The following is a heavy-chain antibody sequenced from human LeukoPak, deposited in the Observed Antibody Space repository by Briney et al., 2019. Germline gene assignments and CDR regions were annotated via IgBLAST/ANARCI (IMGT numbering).Heavy chain of an antibody. CDR3: ARGASWVWAFDY. V-gene: IGHV4-39*01. CDR1: GGSLSSNSYY. Sequence: PSDTVSLLCTVSGGSLSSNSYYWGWIRQPRGKGLEWIGRVYNSGSTYYNPSLKSPVTISVDTSKNQFSLKLSSVTAADTAVYYCARGASWVWAFDYWGQGTLVTVSS. J-gene: IGHJ4*02. CDR2: VYNSGST. D-gene: IGHD6-13*01.